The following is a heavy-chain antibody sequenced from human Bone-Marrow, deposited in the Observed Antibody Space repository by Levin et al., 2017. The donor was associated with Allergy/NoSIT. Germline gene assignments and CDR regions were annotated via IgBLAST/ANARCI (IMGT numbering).Heavy chain of an antibody. Sequence: GSLRLSCAVSEFPVSRNFMTWVRQAPGKGPEWVSVIYSNGGTSYADFVKGRFTISRDSSKNTLYLQMNSLTVEDTAVYYCARKTDSGGSGGDYWGQGTLVTVSS. CDR2: IYSNGGT. D-gene: IGHD3-22*01. J-gene: IGHJ4*02. V-gene: IGHV3-53*01. CDR3: ARKTDSGGSGGDY. CDR1: EFPVSRNF.